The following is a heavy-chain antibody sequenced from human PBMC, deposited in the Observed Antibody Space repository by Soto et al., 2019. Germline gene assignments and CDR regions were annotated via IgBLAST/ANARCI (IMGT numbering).Heavy chain of an antibody. CDR1: GGSISSGGYY. V-gene: IGHV4-31*03. Sequence: SETLSLTCTVSGGSISSGGYYWSWIRQHPGKGLECIGYIYYSGSTYYNPSLKSRVTISVDPAKNQFSLKLSSVTAADTAVYYCVRDSKHHYSLDVWGKGTTVTVSS. J-gene: IGHJ6*03. CDR2: IYYSGST. CDR3: VRDSKHHYSLDV.